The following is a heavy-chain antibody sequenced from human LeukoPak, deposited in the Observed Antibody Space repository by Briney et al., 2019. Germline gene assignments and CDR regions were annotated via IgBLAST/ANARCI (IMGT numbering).Heavy chain of an antibody. CDR3: AREGRVSGYDFDC. J-gene: IGHJ4*02. V-gene: IGHV3-74*03. CDR2: INSDGSSI. D-gene: IGHD5-12*01. CDR1: GFTFSSYW. Sequence: GGSLRLSCAASGFTFSSYWMHWVRQAPGKGLVWVSRINSDGSSITYADSVKGRFTISRDNAKNTLFLQMNSLRVEDTAVYYCAREGRVSGYDFDCWGQGTLVTVSP.